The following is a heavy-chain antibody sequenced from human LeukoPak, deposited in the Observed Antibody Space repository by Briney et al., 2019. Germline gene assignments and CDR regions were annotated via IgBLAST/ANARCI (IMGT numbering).Heavy chain of an antibody. CDR1: GFTFSSYG. V-gene: IGHV3-33*06. CDR3: AKFGDGYNSRFHYFDY. Sequence: GGSLRLSCAASGFTFSSYGMHWVRQAPGKGLEWVAVIWYDGSNKYYADSVKGRFTISRDNSKNTLYLQMNSLRAEDTAVYYCAKFGDGYNSRFHYFDYWGQGTLVTVSS. CDR2: IWYDGSNK. J-gene: IGHJ4*02. D-gene: IGHD5-24*01.